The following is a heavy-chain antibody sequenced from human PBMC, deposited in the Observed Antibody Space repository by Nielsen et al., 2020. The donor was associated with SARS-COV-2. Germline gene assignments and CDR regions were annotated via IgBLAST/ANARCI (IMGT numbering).Heavy chain of an antibody. CDR2: IYYSGST. CDR3: ARHMLTTGVAGSFDF. J-gene: IGHJ4*02. V-gene: IGHV4-31*01. Sequence: SETLSLTCTVSGGSISSGGYYWSWIRQHPGKGLEWIGNIYYSGSTFYNPSVKSHFTMSLDTSKNQFSLNLTSVTAADTAVYYCARHMLTTGVAGSFDFWGQGTLVTVSS. CDR1: GGSISSGGYY. D-gene: IGHD6-19*01.